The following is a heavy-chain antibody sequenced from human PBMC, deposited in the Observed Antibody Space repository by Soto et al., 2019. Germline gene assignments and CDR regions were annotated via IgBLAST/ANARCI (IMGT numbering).Heavy chain of an antibody. D-gene: IGHD6-13*01. CDR2: IIPIFGTA. J-gene: IGHJ6*02. CDR3: ARPLRGIAAAGTYYYYYGMDV. CDR1: GGTFSSYA. V-gene: IGHV1-69*01. Sequence: QVQLVQSGAEVKKPGSSVKVSCKASGGTFSSYAISWVRQAPGQGLEWMGGIIPIFGTANYAQKFQGRVTITADESTSTAYMELSSLRSEDTAVYYCARPLRGIAAAGTYYYYYGMDVWGQGTTVTVSS.